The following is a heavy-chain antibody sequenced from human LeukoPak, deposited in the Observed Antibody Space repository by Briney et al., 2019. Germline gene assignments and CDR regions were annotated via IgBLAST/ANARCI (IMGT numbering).Heavy chain of an antibody. J-gene: IGHJ4*02. CDR2: INTDGSNT. CDR1: GFTFCNYW. V-gene: IGHV3-74*01. Sequence: GGSLRLSCAASGFTFCNYWMHWVRQARGRGVVWVSRINTDGSNTNYADSVRGRFTSSRDNAKNKLYLQMNSPRAEDTAVYYCAREYSSSSGRCFDYWGQGTLVTVSS. CDR3: AREYSSSSGRCFDY. D-gene: IGHD6-6*01.